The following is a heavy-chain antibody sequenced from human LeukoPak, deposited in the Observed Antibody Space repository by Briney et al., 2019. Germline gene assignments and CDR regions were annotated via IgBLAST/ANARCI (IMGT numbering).Heavy chain of an antibody. D-gene: IGHD5-24*01. V-gene: IGHV3-21*01. Sequence: GGSLRLSCAASGFTFSTYSMNWIRQAPGKGLEWVASISSSSSYIYYADSVKGRFTISRDNAKNSLYLQMNSLRAEDTAVYYCARWSGMATVTSDYWGQGTLVTVSS. CDR3: ARWSGMATVTSDY. CDR1: GFTFSTYS. J-gene: IGHJ4*02. CDR2: ISSSSSYI.